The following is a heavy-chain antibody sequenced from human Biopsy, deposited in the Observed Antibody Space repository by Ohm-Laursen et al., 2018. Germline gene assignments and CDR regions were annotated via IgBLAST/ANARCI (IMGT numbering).Heavy chain of an antibody. CDR2: IYYSGST. D-gene: IGHD5-18*01. CDR3: ARGSSYGYDFDY. J-gene: IGHJ4*02. CDR1: GDSLSSGPDN. Sequence: SQTLSLTCTVSGDSLSSGPDNWSWIRQPPGQGLEYIGFIYYSGSTNFNPSLKSRVTISVDTSKNQFSLKLSSVTAADTAVYFCARGSSYGYDFDYWGQGTLVAVSS. V-gene: IGHV4-61*01.